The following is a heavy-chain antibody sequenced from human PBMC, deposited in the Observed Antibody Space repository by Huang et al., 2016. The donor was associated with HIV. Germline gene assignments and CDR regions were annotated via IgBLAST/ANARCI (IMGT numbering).Heavy chain of an antibody. CDR2: FMPVFDSP. J-gene: IGHJ4*02. CDR3: ARGSLEYSVSSSLDY. D-gene: IGHD4-4*01. V-gene: IGHV1-69*13. Sequence: QVQLLQSGAEVKKPGSSVKVSCKACGGPFRSYSIAWVRQAPGQGLEWMARFMPVFDSPNYAQKLQGRVRVTADESTSTVYMELRDLRPDDTAVYCCARGSLEYSVSSSLDYWGQGTHVTVSS. CDR1: GGPFRSYS.